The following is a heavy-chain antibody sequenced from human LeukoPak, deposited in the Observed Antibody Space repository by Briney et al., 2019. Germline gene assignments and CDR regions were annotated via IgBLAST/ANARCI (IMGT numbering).Heavy chain of an antibody. J-gene: IGHJ4*02. CDR2: MNSNSGNT. Sequence: ASVKVSCKASGYTFTSYDINWVRQATGQGLEWMGWMNSNSGNTGYAQKFQGRVTITRNTSISTAYMELSSLTSEDTAVYYCARGNRWFGDMDYWGQGTLVTVSS. D-gene: IGHD3-10*01. V-gene: IGHV1-8*03. CDR1: GYTFTSYD. CDR3: ARGNRWFGDMDY.